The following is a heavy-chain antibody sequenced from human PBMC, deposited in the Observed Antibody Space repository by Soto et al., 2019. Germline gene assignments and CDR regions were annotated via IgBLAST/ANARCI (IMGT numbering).Heavy chain of an antibody. J-gene: IGHJ4*02. CDR1: GFTFSSYA. Sequence: GGSLRLSCAASGFTFSSYAMSWVRQAPGKGLEWVSAISGSGGSTYYADSVKGRFTISRDNSKNTLYLQMNSLRAEDTAVYYCANTPPRITMIVVVITHLQDWGQGTLVTVSS. D-gene: IGHD3-22*01. CDR2: ISGSGGST. CDR3: ANTPPRITMIVVVITHLQD. V-gene: IGHV3-23*01.